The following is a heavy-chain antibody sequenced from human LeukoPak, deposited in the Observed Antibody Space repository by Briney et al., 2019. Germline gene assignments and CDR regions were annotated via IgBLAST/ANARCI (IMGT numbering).Heavy chain of an antibody. CDR1: GFTFSSYA. CDR2: ISYDGSNK. CDR3: AKSHRCSSTSCYGTLDY. D-gene: IGHD2-2*01. Sequence: GGSLRLSCAASGFTFSSYAMHWVRQAPGKGLEWVAVISYDGSNKYYADSVKGRFTISRDNSKNTLYLQMNSLRAEDTAVYYCAKSHRCSSTSCYGTLDYWGQGTLVTVSS. V-gene: IGHV3-30*04. J-gene: IGHJ4*02.